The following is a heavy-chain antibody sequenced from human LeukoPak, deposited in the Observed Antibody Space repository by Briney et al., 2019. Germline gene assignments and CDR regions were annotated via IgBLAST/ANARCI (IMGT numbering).Heavy chain of an antibody. CDR3: AKDFWRRVAVAGFADY. Sequence: GGSLRLSCAASGFTFSSYAMSWVRQAPGKGLEWVSAISGSGGSTYYADSVKGRFTISRANSKNTLYLQMNSLRAEDTAVYYCAKDFWRRVAVAGFADYWGQGTLVTVSS. V-gene: IGHV3-23*01. CDR1: GFTFSSYA. D-gene: IGHD6-19*01. J-gene: IGHJ4*02. CDR2: ISGSGGST.